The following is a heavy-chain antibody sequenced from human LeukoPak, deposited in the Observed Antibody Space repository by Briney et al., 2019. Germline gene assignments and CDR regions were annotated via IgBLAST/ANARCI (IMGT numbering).Heavy chain of an antibody. CDR2: INPYNGNT. CDR3: ARVAAADYFDY. D-gene: IGHD6-13*01. Sequence: GASVKVSCKASGYTFTNYDINWVRQATGQGLEWMGWINPYNGNTNYAQKLQGRVTMTTDTSTSTAYMELRSLRSDDTAVYYCARVAAADYFDYWGQGTLVTVSS. CDR1: GYTFTNYD. J-gene: IGHJ4*02. V-gene: IGHV1-18*01.